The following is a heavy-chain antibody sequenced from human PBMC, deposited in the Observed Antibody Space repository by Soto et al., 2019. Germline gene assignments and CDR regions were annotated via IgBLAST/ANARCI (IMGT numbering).Heavy chain of an antibody. Sequence: EVQLLESGGGLVQPGGSLRLSCAASGFTFSSYAMSWVRQAPGKGLEWGSAISGSGGSTYYADSLKARFTISRDNSKNTLYLQMNSLRAEDTAVYYCAKTAQLWLGGYFDYWGQGTLVTVSS. CDR2: ISGSGGST. CDR1: GFTFSSYA. V-gene: IGHV3-23*01. J-gene: IGHJ4*02. CDR3: AKTAQLWLGGYFDY. D-gene: IGHD5-18*01.